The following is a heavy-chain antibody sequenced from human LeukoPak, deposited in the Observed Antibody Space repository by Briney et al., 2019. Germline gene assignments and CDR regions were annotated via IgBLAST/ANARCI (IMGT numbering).Heavy chain of an antibody. CDR1: GFTFSSYG. Sequence: GGSLRLSCAASGFTFSSYGMHWVRQAPGKGLEWVAVISYDGSNRYYADSVKGRFTISRDNSKNTLYLQMNSLTAEDTAIYYCAKATGTLGNWGQGTLVTVSS. CDR2: ISYDGSNR. D-gene: IGHD1-26*01. V-gene: IGHV3-30*18. J-gene: IGHJ4*02. CDR3: AKATGTLGN.